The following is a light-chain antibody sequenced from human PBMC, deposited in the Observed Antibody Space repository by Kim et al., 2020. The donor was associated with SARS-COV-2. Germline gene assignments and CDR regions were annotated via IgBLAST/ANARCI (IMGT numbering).Light chain of an antibody. CDR2: YDS. Sequence: SYELTQPPSVSVAPGKTARITCGGNNIGSKSVHWYQQKPGQAPVLVIYYDSDRPSGLPERFSGSNSGNTATLPISRVEAGDEAAYYCQVWDSSSDQGVFG. CDR3: QVWDSSSDQGV. CDR1: NIGSKS. V-gene: IGLV3-21*04. J-gene: IGLJ3*02.